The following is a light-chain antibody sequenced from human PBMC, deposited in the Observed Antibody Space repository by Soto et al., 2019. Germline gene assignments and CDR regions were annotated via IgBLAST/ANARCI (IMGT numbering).Light chain of an antibody. CDR2: DAS. V-gene: IGKV3-11*01. CDR3: QQRSKWPLT. CDR1: QSISSY. J-gene: IGKJ4*01. Sequence: EIVLTQSPATLSLSPGERATLSCRASQSISSYLGWYQQKPGQAPRLLIYDASNRAAGIPARFSGSGSGTDFTLTISSLEPEDFAVYYCQQRSKWPLTFGGGTKVDSK.